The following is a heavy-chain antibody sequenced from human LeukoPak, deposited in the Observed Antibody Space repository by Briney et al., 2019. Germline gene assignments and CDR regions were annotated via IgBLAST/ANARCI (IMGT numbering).Heavy chain of an antibody. D-gene: IGHD6-13*01. Sequence: ASVKVSCTASGYTFTGYYMHWVRQAPGQGLEWLGWINPNSGGTNYAQKFQGRVTMTRDTSISTAYMELSRLRSDDTAVYYCARGGIAAAGYDPDYWGQGTLVTVSS. CDR1: GYTFTGYY. J-gene: IGHJ4*02. V-gene: IGHV1-2*02. CDR3: ARGGIAAAGYDPDY. CDR2: INPNSGGT.